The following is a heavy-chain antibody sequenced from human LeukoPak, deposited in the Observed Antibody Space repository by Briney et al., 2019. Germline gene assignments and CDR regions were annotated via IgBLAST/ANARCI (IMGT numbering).Heavy chain of an antibody. D-gene: IGHD4/OR15-4a*01. J-gene: IGHJ4*02. CDR1: GYTFTSYG. CDR2: ISAYNGNT. V-gene: IGHV1-18*01. CDR3: ARERDRPWYYFDY. Sequence: GASGKVSCKASGYTFTSYGISWVRQASGQGLEWMGWISAYNGNTNYAQKLQGRVTMTTDTSTSTAYMERRSLRSDDTAVYYCARERDRPWYYFDYWGQGTLVTVSS.